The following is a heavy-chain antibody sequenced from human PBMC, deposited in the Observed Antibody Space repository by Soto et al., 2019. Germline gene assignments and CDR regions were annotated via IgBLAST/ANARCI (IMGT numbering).Heavy chain of an antibody. D-gene: IGHD3-10*01. CDR1: GGSFSGYY. CDR2: INHSGST. V-gene: IGHV4-34*01. Sequence: QVQLQQWGAGQLKPSETLSLTCAVYGGSFSGYYWSCIRQPPRKGLGWIGEINHSGSTNYNPSLKRRVTISIDTSKNQFSLKLSSVTAADTAVYYCARRSSRYYDSGSYLHYWGQGTLVTVSS. J-gene: IGHJ4*02. CDR3: ARRSSRYYDSGSYLHY.